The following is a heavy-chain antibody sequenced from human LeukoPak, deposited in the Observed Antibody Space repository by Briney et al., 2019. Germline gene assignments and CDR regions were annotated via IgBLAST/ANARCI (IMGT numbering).Heavy chain of an antibody. V-gene: IGHV3-23*01. CDR3: ARGKRIAYYYYGMDV. CDR2: IGESVYNT. J-gene: IGHJ6*02. D-gene: IGHD6-13*01. Sequence: GGSLRLSCAASGFSFSNYAMSWVRQAPGKGLEWVSGIGESVYNTYYADSVKGRFTVSRSNSKDTLYLQMDSLRAEDTAVYYCARGKRIAYYYYGMDVWGQGTTVTVSS. CDR1: GFSFSNYA.